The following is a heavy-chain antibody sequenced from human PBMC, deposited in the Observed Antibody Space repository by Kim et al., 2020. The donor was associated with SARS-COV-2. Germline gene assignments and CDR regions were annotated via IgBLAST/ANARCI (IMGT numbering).Heavy chain of an antibody. CDR3: ARVPPTYYDFWSGYYPPGLDYSYYGMDV. CDR1: GYTFTSYG. Sequence: ASVKVSCKASGYTFTSYGISWVRQAPGQGLEWMGWISAYNGNTNYAQKLQGRVTMTTDTSTSTAYMELRSLRSDDTAVYYCARVPPTYYDFWSGYYPPGLDYSYYGMDVWGQGTTVTVSS. J-gene: IGHJ6*02. CDR2: ISAYNGNT. D-gene: IGHD3-3*01. V-gene: IGHV1-18*01.